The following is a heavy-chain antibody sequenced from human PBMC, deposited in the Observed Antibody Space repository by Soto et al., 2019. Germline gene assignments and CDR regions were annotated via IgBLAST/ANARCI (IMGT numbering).Heavy chain of an antibody. D-gene: IGHD7-27*01. CDR1: GFILSDCA. Sequence: PVGSLRLSCATSGFILSDCAMNWVRQAPGKGLEWVSYISSSSSVIDYADSVKGRFTVSRDNARNSLYLQMNSLRAEDTAVYYCARDLSWGSNWYYYMDVWGKGTTVTAP. V-gene: IGHV3-48*01. J-gene: IGHJ6*03. CDR3: ARDLSWGSNWYYYMDV. CDR2: ISSSSSVI.